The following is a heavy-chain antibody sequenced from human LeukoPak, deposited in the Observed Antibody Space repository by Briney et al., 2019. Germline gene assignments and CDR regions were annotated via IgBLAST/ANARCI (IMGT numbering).Heavy chain of an antibody. CDR1: GYTFTSYA. V-gene: IGHV7-4-1*02. Sequence: ASVKVSCKASGYTFTSYAMNWVRQAPGQGLEWMGWINTNTGNPTYAQGFTGRFVFSLDTSVSTAYLQISSLKAEDTAVYYCARGLAMAAANNWFDPWGQGTLVTVSS. CDR2: INTNTGNP. CDR3: ARGLAMAAANNWFDP. D-gene: IGHD6-13*01. J-gene: IGHJ5*02.